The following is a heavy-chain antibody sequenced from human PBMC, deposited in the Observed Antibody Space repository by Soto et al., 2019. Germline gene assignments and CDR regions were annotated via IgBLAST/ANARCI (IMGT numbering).Heavy chain of an antibody. CDR3: ARGATVTQDDY. CDR1: GVSVSSGSFY. Sequence: SETLSLTCTVSGVSVSSGSFYWAWIRQPPGKGLEWIGFGSYSGTTNYKPSLKSRVTISVDTSRSQISLKVSSLTAADTAVYYCARGATVTQDDYWGQGTLVTV. CDR2: GSYSGTT. J-gene: IGHJ4*02. D-gene: IGHD4-17*01. V-gene: IGHV4-61*01.